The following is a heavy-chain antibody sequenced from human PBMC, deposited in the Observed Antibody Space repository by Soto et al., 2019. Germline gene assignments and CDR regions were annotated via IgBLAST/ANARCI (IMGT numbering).Heavy chain of an antibody. J-gene: IGHJ6*02. CDR2: IHYSGTT. Sequence: SGTLSLTCTVSGGSISNSFYYWSLILQVPGKGPEWIGYIHYSGTTHYNPSLKSRVTISLDTSKNQFSLRLTSVTAADTAVYFCARDRRNYVWAISRTYGMDVWGQGTTVTVSS. D-gene: IGHD3-16*02. CDR3: ARDRRNYVWAISRTYGMDV. CDR1: GGSISNSFYY. V-gene: IGHV4-31*03.